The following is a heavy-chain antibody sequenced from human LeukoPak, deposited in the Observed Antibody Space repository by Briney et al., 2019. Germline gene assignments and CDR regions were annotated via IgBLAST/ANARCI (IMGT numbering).Heavy chain of an antibody. Sequence: PSETLSLTCTVSGGSISSSSYYWGWIRQPPGKGLGWIGSIYYSGSTYYNPSLKSRVTISVDTSKNQFSLKLSSVTAADTAVYYCADDYYDSSGYYHWGQGTLVTVSS. V-gene: IGHV4-39*01. CDR1: GGSISSSSYY. D-gene: IGHD3-22*01. J-gene: IGHJ5*02. CDR2: IYYSGST. CDR3: ADDYYDSSGYYH.